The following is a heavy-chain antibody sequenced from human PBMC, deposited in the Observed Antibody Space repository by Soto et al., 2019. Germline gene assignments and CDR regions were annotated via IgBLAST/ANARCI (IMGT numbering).Heavy chain of an antibody. D-gene: IGHD3-9*01. Sequence: QVQVVQSKAEVKKPGASVKVSCKTSGYTFTDYDINWVRQAPGQGLEWMGWVSPDSGNAGYAQQFQGRVSMTSDTSTTTVYMELTSLRSEDTAVYFCEVTTGYWGQGTMATVSS. CDR1: GYTFTDYD. V-gene: IGHV1-8*01. CDR3: EVTTGY. CDR2: VSPDSGNA. J-gene: IGHJ4*02.